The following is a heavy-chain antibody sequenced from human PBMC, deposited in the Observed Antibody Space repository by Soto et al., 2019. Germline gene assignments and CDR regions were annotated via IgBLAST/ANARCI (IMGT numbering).Heavy chain of an antibody. CDR3: ARDPVGWMNTAAATTN. D-gene: IGHD6-13*01. CDR1: GFTFGYYW. CDR2: IKQDGSEK. J-gene: IGHJ4*02. V-gene: IGHV3-7*03. Sequence: GRSLRLSCAASGFTFGYYWMSWVRQAPGKGLEWVANIKQDGSEKYYVDSVKGRFTISRDNAKNSLYLQMNSLRAEDTAVYYCARDPVGWMNTAAATTNWGQGTLVTVSS.